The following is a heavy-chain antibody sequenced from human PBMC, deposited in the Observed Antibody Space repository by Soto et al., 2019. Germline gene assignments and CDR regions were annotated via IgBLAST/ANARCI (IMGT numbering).Heavy chain of an antibody. CDR2: INPSGGST. CDR1: GYTFTGYY. J-gene: IGHJ4*02. V-gene: IGHV1-46*01. Sequence: ASVKVSCKASGYTFTGYYMHCVRQAPGQGLEWMGIINPSGGSTSYAQKFQGRVTMTRDTSTSTVYMELSSLRSEDTAVYYCAREDGYCSGGSCYFVYWGQGTLVTVSS. CDR3: AREDGYCSGGSCYFVY. D-gene: IGHD2-15*01.